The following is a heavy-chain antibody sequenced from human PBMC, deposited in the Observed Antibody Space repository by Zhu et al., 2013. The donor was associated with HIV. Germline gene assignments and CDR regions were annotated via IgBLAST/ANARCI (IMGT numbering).Heavy chain of an antibody. D-gene: IGHD4-17*01. CDR1: GYTFTGYY. J-gene: IGHJ6*02. CDR2: INPNSGGT. CDR3: ARARSDYGDYGYYYYYGMDV. Sequence: QVQLVQSGAEVKKPGASVKVSCKASGYTFTGYYMHWVRQAPGQGLEWMGWINPNSGGTNYAQKFQGRVTMTRDTSISTAYMELSRLRSDDTAVYYCARARSDYGDYGYYYYYGMDVWGQGTTVTVSS. V-gene: IGHV1-2*02.